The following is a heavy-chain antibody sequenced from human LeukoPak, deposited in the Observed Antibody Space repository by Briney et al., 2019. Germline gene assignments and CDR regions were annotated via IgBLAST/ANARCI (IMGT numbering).Heavy chain of an antibody. CDR3: ARSRAFNSGAFDP. D-gene: IGHD1-26*01. CDR2: IYNGVNT. J-gene: IGHJ5*02. Sequence: SETLSLTCTVSGASVSSASYWSWIRQPPGKGVEWIAHIYNGVNTNYNPSLKSRVTISVDTSKNQFSPRLNSVTAADTAVYYCARSRAFNSGAFDPWGQGSLVTVSS. V-gene: IGHV4-61*01. CDR1: GASVSSASY.